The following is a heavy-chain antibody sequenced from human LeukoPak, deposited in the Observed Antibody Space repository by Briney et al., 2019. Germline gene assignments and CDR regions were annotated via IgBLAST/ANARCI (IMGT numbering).Heavy chain of an antibody. CDR2: VYDSGST. CDR1: GGSISSSSYF. J-gene: IGHJ4*02. CDR3: ARLPPTESSGWGRPFDY. V-gene: IGHV4-39*01. Sequence: SETLSLTCTVSGGSISSSSYFWGWIRQPPGKGLEWIGSVYDSGSTYNNPSTTSRVTISVDTSKNQFSLTLSSVTAADTAVFYCARLPPTESSGWGRPFDYWGQEPPSTVSS. D-gene: IGHD6-19*01.